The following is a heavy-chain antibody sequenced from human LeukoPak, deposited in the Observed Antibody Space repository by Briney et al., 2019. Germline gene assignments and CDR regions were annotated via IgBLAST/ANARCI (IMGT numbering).Heavy chain of an antibody. CDR3: ARDATMVRGVIIRRWFDP. CDR1: GYTFTGYY. J-gene: IGHJ5*02. V-gene: IGHV1-2*02. D-gene: IGHD3-10*01. Sequence: GASVKVSCKASGYTFTGYYMHWVRQAPGQGLEWMGWINPNSGGTNYAQKFQGRVTITRNTSISTAYMELSSLRSEDTAVYYCARDATMVRGVIIRRWFDPWGQGTLVTVSS. CDR2: INPNSGGT.